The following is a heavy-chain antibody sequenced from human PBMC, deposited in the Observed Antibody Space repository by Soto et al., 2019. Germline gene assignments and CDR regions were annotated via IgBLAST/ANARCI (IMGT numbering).Heavy chain of an antibody. Sequence: EVQLLESGGGLVQPGGSLRLSCAASGFTFSSYAMSWVRQAPGKGLEWVSAISGSGGSTYYADSVKGRFTISRDNSKNTLYLQMNSLRAEDTAVYYCAKDQDTLADFWSGQDAFDIWGQGTMVTVSS. CDR3: AKDQDTLADFWSGQDAFDI. J-gene: IGHJ3*02. V-gene: IGHV3-23*01. D-gene: IGHD3-3*01. CDR2: ISGSGGST. CDR1: GFTFSSYA.